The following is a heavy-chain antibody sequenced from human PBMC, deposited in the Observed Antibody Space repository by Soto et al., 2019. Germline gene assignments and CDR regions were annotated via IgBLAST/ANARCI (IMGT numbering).Heavy chain of an antibody. CDR1: EYRFNSYW. V-gene: IGHV5-51*01. CDR3: ARLVVPAAILDYYGMDV. J-gene: IGHJ6*02. Sequence: RGESLKISCKGSEYRFNSYWIGWVRQMPGKGLEWIGMIYPGDSDTTYSPSFEGQVTMSVDKSISTAYLQWSSLKASDTAMYYCARLVVPAAILDYYGMDVWGQGTTVTVSS. D-gene: IGHD2-2*02. CDR2: IYPGDSDT.